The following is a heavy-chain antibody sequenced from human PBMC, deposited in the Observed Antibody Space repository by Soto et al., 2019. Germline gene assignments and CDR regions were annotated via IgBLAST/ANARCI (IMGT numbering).Heavy chain of an antibody. J-gene: IGHJ4*02. CDR1: GYTFTSYY. V-gene: IGHV1-46*01. CDR3: ARDEGFDYDILTGFPGYMDY. Sequence: GASVKVSCKASGYTFTSYYMHWVRQAPGQGLEWMGIINPSGGSTSYAQKFQGRVTMTRDTSTSTVYMELNSLRSEDTAVYYCARDEGFDYDILTGFPGYMDYWGQGTLVTVSS. CDR2: INPSGGST. D-gene: IGHD3-9*01.